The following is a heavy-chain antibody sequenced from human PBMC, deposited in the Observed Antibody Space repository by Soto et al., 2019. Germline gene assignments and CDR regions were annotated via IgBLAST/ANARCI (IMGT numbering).Heavy chain of an antibody. D-gene: IGHD6-13*01. J-gene: IGHJ6*02. CDR3: ANGKLAAAGYYYYYSMDV. CDR2: ISSSSSYI. CDR1: GFTLSSYS. Sequence: PGGSLRLSCAASGFTLSSYSMNWVRQAPGKGLEWVSSISSSSSYIYYADSVKGRFTISRDNAKNSLYLQMNSLRAEDTAVYYCANGKLAAAGYYYYYSMDVWGQGTTVTVSS. V-gene: IGHV3-21*01.